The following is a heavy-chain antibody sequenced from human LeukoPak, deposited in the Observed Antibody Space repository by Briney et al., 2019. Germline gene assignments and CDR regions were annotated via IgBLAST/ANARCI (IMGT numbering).Heavy chain of an antibody. D-gene: IGHD1-14*01. Sequence: GGSLRLTCAASGFTVSSNYMSWVRQAPGKGLEWVSVIYSGGSTYYADSVKGRFTISRDNSKNTLYLQMSSLRAEDTAVYYCASGRPVPSDYYYYGMDVWGQGTTVTVSS. CDR2: IYSGGST. CDR3: ASGRPVPSDYYYYGMDV. CDR1: GFTVSSNY. V-gene: IGHV3-53*01. J-gene: IGHJ6*02.